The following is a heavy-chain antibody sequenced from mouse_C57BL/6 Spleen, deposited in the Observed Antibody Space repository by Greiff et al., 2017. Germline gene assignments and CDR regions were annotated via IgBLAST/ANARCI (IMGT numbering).Heavy chain of an antibody. Sequence: QVQLQQPGAELVKPGASVKLSCKASGYTFTSYWMHWVKQRPGRGLEWIGRIDPYSGGTKYNEKFKSKATLTVDRPSSTAYMQLSSLTSEDSAVYYCARGYYGSSFYAMGYWGQGTSVTVSS. CDR3: ARGYYGSSFYAMGY. CDR2: IDPYSGGT. CDR1: GYTFTSYW. D-gene: IGHD1-1*01. V-gene: IGHV1-72*01. J-gene: IGHJ4*01.